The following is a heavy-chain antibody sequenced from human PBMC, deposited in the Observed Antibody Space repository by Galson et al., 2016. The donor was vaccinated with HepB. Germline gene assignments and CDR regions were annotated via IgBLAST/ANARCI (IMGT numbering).Heavy chain of an antibody. CDR1: GDSINSGRFY. D-gene: IGHD3-10*01. CDR2: IGYNGNT. CDR3: ARDRGSGSGRPFWFFDL. J-gene: IGHJ2*01. Sequence: TLSLTCTVSGDSINSGRFYWTWLRQHPGQGLEWIGYIGYNGNTLSNPSLKSRVFISLDTSINQFSLALTSVTAADTAIYYCARDRGSGSGRPFWFFDLWGRGALVTVSS. V-gene: IGHV4-31*03.